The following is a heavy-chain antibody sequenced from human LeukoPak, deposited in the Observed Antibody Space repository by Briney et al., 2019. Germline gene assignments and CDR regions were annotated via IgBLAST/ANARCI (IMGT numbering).Heavy chain of an antibody. J-gene: IGHJ6*03. Sequence: SETLSLTCTVSGGSISSSSYYWGWIRQPPGKGLEWIGSIYYSGSTYYNPSLKSRVTISVDTSKNQFSLKLSSVTAADTAVYYCARDNPVLLWFGEPRSYMDVWGKGTTVTVSS. D-gene: IGHD3-10*01. CDR3: ARDNPVLLWFGEPRSYMDV. V-gene: IGHV4-39*07. CDR1: GGSISSSSYY. CDR2: IYYSGST.